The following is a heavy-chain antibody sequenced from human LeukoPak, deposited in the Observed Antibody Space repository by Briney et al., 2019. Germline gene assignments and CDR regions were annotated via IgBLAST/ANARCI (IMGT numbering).Heavy chain of an antibody. CDR1: GCRFSNYW. D-gene: IGHD2/OR15-2a*01. Sequence: GVALRLPCVGSGCRFSNYWMTWVRQAPGKGLEWVADIRHDASEKFYVDSVKGRFNISRDNSKNLVYMQMTSLRADAAGVYLCERGGEGVSISYLPAWGPGTPVTVSS. CDR3: ERGGEGVSISYLPA. J-gene: IGHJ5*02. V-gene: IGHV3-7*01. CDR2: IRHDASEK.